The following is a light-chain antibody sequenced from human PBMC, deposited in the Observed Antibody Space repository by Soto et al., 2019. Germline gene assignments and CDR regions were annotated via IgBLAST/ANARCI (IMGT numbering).Light chain of an antibody. CDR3: SSYRTSNTRQIV. J-gene: IGLJ1*01. CDR1: SSDVGGYNY. V-gene: IGLV2-14*03. Sequence: QSVLTQPASGSGAPGQSITISCTGNSSDVGGYNYVSWYQHHPGKAPKLMIYDVSNRPSGVSNRFSGSKSGNTASLSISGLQPEDEADYYCSSYRTSNTRQIVCGTGTKVTVL. CDR2: DVS.